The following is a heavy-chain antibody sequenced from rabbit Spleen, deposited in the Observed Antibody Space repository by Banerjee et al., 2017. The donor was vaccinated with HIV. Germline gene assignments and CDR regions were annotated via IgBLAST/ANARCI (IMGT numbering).Heavy chain of an antibody. V-gene: IGHV1S40*01. CDR2: IYPDSSGST. D-gene: IGHD2-1*01. Sequence: QSLEESGGDLVKPGASLTHTCTASGFSFSSSYYICWVSQAPGKGLEWIGCIYPDSSGSTAYASWAKGRFTISKTSSTTVTLQMTSLTAADTATYFCARGAISRGDGLALWGQGTLVTVS. CDR1: GFSFSSSYY. CDR3: ARGAISRGDGLAL. J-gene: IGHJ3*01.